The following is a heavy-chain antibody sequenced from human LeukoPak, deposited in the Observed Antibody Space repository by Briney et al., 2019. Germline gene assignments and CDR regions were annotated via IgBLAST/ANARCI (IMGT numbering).Heavy chain of an antibody. V-gene: IGHV4-34*01. Sequence: PSETLSLTCAVYGGSFSGYYWSWIRQPPGKGLEWIGEINHSGSTNYNPSFKSRVTISVDPSKTAFSLKLSSVTAADTFVYQAEGGIRYFDWLLFRSAFDIWGQGTMVTVSS. CDR2: INHSGST. J-gene: IGHJ3*02. D-gene: IGHD3-9*01. CDR3: EGGIRYFDWLLFRSAFDI. CDR1: GGSFSGYY.